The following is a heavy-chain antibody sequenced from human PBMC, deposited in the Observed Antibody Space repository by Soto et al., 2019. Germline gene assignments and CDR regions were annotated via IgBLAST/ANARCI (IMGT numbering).Heavy chain of an antibody. CDR3: AREDPTPTSPYYFDY. V-gene: IGHV4-31*03. Sequence: PSETLSLTCTVSGGSISSGGYYWSWIRQHPGKGLEWIGYIYYSGSTYYNPSLKSRVTISVDTSKNQFSLKLSSVTAADTAVYYCAREDPTPTSPYYFDYWGQGTLVTVSS. CDR1: GGSISSGGYY. J-gene: IGHJ4*02. CDR2: IYYSGST.